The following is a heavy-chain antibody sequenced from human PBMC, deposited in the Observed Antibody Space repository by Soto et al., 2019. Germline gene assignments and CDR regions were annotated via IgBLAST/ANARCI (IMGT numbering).Heavy chain of an antibody. CDR1: GYTFTSYG. CDR2: ISAYNGNT. V-gene: IGHV1-18*01. J-gene: IGHJ4*02. CDR3: ASSPIQGGTRGRGAIITYDY. D-gene: IGHD3-10*01. Sequence: QVQLVQSGAEVKKPGASVKVSCKASGYTFTSYGISWVRQAPGQGLEWMGWISAYNGNTNYAQKLQGRVTMTTDTATTTAYVELRRLRSDDTAVYYCASSPIQGGTRGRGAIITYDYWGQGTLVTVSS.